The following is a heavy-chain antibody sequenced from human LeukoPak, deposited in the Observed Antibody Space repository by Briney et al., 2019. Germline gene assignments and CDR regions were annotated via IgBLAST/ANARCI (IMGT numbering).Heavy chain of an antibody. V-gene: IGHV3-64*01. CDR1: GFTFSSYA. D-gene: IGHD2-2*01. Sequence: GGSLRLSCAASGFTFSSYAMHWVRQAPGKGLEYVSAISSNGGSTSYANSVKGRFTISRDNSKNTLYLQMGSLRAEDMAVYYCARSSIVVVSILDYWGQGTLVTVSS. CDR3: ARSSIVVVSILDY. CDR2: ISSNGGST. J-gene: IGHJ4*02.